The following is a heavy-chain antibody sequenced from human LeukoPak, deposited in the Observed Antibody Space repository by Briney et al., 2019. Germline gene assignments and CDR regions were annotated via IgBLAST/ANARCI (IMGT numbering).Heavy chain of an antibody. J-gene: IGHJ4*02. CDR3: ARDGVAGGFDY. D-gene: IGHD6-19*01. CDR1: GGSISSYY. V-gene: IGHV4-59*01. CDR2: IHYSGST. Sequence: SETLSLTCTVSGGSISSYYWNWIRQAPGKGLEWIGYIHYSGSTNHNSSLKSRVTISVDTSKNQHSLKLSSVTAADTAVYYCARDGVAGGFDYWGQGTLVTVSS.